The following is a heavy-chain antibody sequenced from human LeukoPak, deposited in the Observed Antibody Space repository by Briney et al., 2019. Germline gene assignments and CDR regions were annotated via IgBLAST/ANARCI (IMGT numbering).Heavy chain of an antibody. CDR2: INPNSGGT. CDR3: ARMYESITMVRGAGDY. V-gene: IGHV1-2*02. D-gene: IGHD3-10*01. CDR1: GYSFTSHY. Sequence: AASVKVSCKASGYSFTSHYMHWVRQAPGQGLEWMGWINPNSGGTNYAQKFQGRVTMTRDTSISTAYMELSRLRSDDTAVYYCARMYESITMVRGAGDYWGQGTLVTVSS. J-gene: IGHJ4*02.